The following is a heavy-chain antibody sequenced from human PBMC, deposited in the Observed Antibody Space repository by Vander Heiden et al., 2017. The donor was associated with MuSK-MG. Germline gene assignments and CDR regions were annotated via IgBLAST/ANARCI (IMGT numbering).Heavy chain of an antibody. V-gene: IGHV3-7*01. CDR2: IKQDGSEK. CDR1: GFTFSSYW. D-gene: IGHD5-12*01. J-gene: IGHJ4*02. CDR3: ARDHYSGYDWGYFDY. Sequence: EVQLVESGGGLVQPGGSLRLSCAASGFTFSSYWMSWVRQAPGKGLEWVANIKQDGSEKYYVDSVKGRFTISRDNAKNSLFLQMNSLRAEDTAVYYCARDHYSGYDWGYFDYWAQGTLVTVSS.